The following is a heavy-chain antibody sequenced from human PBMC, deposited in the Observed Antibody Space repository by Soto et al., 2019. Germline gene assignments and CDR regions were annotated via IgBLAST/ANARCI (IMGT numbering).Heavy chain of an antibody. CDR2: ISGSGGST. Sequence: EVQLLESGGGLVQPGGSLRLSCAASGFTFSSYAMSWVRQAPGKGLEWVSAISGSGGSTYYADSVKGRFTISRDNSKNTLYLQMNSLRAEDTAVYYCARAVWPRSGSGWKYYYGMDVWGQGTTVTVSS. CDR1: GFTFSSYA. V-gene: IGHV3-23*01. J-gene: IGHJ6*02. CDR3: ARAVWPRSGSGWKYYYGMDV. D-gene: IGHD6-19*01.